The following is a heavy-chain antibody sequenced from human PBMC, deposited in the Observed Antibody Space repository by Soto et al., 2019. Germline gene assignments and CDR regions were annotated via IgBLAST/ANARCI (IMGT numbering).Heavy chain of an antibody. D-gene: IGHD2-21*02. CDR2: ISAYNGNT. Sequence: GASVKVSCKASGYTFTSYGISWVRQAPGQGHEWIGWISAYNGNTNYAQNFQGRVTMTTDTSTSTAYMELRSLRSDDAAVYYCARGGPNCGGDCYHAFDIWGQGTMVTVSS. CDR3: ARGGPNCGGDCYHAFDI. V-gene: IGHV1-18*01. CDR1: GYTFTSYG. J-gene: IGHJ3*02.